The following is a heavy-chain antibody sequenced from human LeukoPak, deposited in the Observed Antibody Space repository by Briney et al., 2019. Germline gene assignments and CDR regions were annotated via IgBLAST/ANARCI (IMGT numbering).Heavy chain of an antibody. V-gene: IGHV1-69*13. Sequence: GASVKVSCKASGGTFSSYAISWVRQAPGQGLEWMGGIIPIFGTANYAQKFQGRVTITADESTSTAYMELSSLRSEDTAVYYCASSGEGDWLLLGWGQGTLVTVSS. CDR3: ASSGEGDWLLLG. J-gene: IGHJ4*02. CDR1: GGTFSSYA. D-gene: IGHD3-9*01. CDR2: IIPIFGTA.